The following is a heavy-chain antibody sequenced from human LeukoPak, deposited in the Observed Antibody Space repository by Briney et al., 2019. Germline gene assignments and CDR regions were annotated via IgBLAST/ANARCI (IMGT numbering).Heavy chain of an antibody. CDR1: GGSISSGDYY. J-gene: IGHJ5*02. Sequence: SETLSLTCTVSGGSISSGDYYWSWIRQPPGKGLEWIGYIYYSGSTYYNPSLKSRVTISVDTSKNQFSLKLSSVTAADTAVYYCASLYGSGSYAYNWFDPWGQGTLVTVSS. D-gene: IGHD3-10*01. V-gene: IGHV4-30-4*01. CDR3: ASLYGSGSYAYNWFDP. CDR2: IYYSGST.